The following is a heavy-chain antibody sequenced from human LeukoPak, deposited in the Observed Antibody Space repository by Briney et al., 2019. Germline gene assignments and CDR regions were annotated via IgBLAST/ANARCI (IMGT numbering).Heavy chain of an antibody. CDR1: GGSFSGYH. Sequence: SETLSLTCAVYGGSFSGYHWTWIRQSPGKGLEWIGDINPSGSTYYNPSLKSRLTISVDTSKSQFSLKLRSVTAADTAVYYCARGRHDITMIVVVMTSVSYYLDVWGKGTTVTVS. J-gene: IGHJ6*03. V-gene: IGHV4-34*01. CDR2: INPSGST. D-gene: IGHD3-22*01. CDR3: ARGRHDITMIVVVMTSVSYYLDV.